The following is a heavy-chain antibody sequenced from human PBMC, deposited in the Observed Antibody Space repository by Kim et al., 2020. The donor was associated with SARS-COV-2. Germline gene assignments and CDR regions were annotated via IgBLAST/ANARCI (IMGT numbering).Heavy chain of an antibody. Sequence: NPSLKTRVTISGDTSKNQFSLNMRSVTAADTAVYYCACNVGSTPDYYFDYWGRGALVTISS. V-gene: IGHV4-39*07. CDR3: ACNVGSTPDYYFDY. J-gene: IGHJ4*02. D-gene: IGHD1-26*01.